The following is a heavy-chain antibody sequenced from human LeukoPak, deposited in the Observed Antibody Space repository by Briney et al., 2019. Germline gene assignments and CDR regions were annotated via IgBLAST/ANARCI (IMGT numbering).Heavy chain of an antibody. V-gene: IGHV3-11*05. D-gene: IGHD3-22*01. CDR2: ISSSSSYT. CDR3: ARAGGHYYDSSGYIDY. CDR1: GFTFSDYY. Sequence: KPGGSLRLSCAASGFTFSDYYMSWIRQAPGKGLEWVSYISSSSSYTNYADSVKGRFTISRDNAKNSLYLQMNSLRAEDTAVYYCARAGGHYYDSSGYIDYWGQGTLVTVSS. J-gene: IGHJ4*02.